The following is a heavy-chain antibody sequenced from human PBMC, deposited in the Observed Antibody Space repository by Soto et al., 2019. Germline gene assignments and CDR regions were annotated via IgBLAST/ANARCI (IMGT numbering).Heavy chain of an antibody. CDR3: AKDIGLYDYGGQLGY. CDR1: GFTFDDYA. CDR2: ISWSSGSI. V-gene: IGHV3-9*01. J-gene: IGHJ4*02. D-gene: IGHD4-17*01. Sequence: EVQLVESGGGLVQPGRSLRLSCAASGFTFDDYAMHWVRQAPGKGLEWVSGISWSSGSIGYADSVKGRFTISRDNAKNYLYLQMNSLRDEDTALYYCAKDIGLYDYGGQLGYWGQGTLVNVSS.